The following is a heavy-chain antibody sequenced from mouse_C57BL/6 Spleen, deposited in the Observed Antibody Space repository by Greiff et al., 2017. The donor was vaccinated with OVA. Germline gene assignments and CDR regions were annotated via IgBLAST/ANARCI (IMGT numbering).Heavy chain of an antibody. J-gene: IGHJ1*03. Sequence: VQLQQPGAELVKPGASVKLSCKASGYTFTSYWMHWVKQRPGRGLEWIGRIDPNSGGTKYNEKFKSKATLTVDRPSSTAYMQLSSLTSEDSAVYYCARDYYGSRGYWYFDVWGTGTTVTVSS. D-gene: IGHD1-1*01. CDR2: IDPNSGGT. CDR3: ARDYYGSRGYWYFDV. V-gene: IGHV1-72*01. CDR1: GYTFTSYW.